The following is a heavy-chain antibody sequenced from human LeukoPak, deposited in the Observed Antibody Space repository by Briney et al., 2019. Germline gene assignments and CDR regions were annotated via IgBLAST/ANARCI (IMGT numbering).Heavy chain of an antibody. CDR2: IIGSAVNT. CDR1: GLTVSSYG. D-gene: IGHD3-10*01. CDR3: AKYTSGTSYRGLDQ. J-gene: IGHJ4*02. V-gene: IGHV3-23*01. Sequence: PGGSPRLSCGASGLTVSSYGMSWVRQAPGKGLEWVSTIIGSAVNTYYADSVKGRFTISRDDSKNTVYLQMNSLRAEDTAVYSCAKYTSGTSYRGLDQWGQGTLVTVSS.